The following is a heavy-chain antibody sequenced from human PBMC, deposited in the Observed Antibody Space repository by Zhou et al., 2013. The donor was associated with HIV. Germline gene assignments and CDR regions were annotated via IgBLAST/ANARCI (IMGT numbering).Heavy chain of an antibody. Sequence: VQLLESGEAWYSLGVPETLLCSLWIHFSNYAMGWVRQPPGKGLEWVSGLSGSGDNTYYADSVKGRFTISRDNSKNTLSLQMNSLRADDAAIYYCTKRTGLGHPYDNWGQGTLVTVSS. V-gene: IGHV3-23*01. CDR1: IHFSNYA. CDR2: LSGSGDNT. CDR3: TKRTGLGHPYDN. J-gene: IGHJ4*02. D-gene: IGHD7-27*01.